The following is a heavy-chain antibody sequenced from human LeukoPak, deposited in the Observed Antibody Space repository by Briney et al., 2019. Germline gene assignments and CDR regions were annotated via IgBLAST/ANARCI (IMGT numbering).Heavy chain of an antibody. J-gene: IGHJ5*02. V-gene: IGHV4-38-2*02. D-gene: IGHD3-22*01. CDR2: MHPTGIT. CDR3: AREYWYYDSSGRRGDWFDP. Sequence: SETLSLTCTVSGYSISAGFHWGWIRQSRGKGLEWLVSMHPTGITYYNPSLKSRVTISLDTSKNQFSLNLISVTAADTAVYYCAREYWYYDSSGRRGDWFDPWGQGTLVTVSS. CDR1: GYSISAGFH.